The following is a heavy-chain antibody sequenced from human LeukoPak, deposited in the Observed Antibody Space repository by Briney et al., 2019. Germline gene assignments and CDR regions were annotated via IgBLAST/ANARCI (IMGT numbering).Heavy chain of an antibody. Sequence: GGSLRLSCAASGFTFSSYWMTWVRQAPGKGLEWVANINEDGSEKYYVDSVKGRFTISRDNAKNSLYLQMNSLRAEDTAVCYCARDTSSWYTDFWGQGTLVTVFS. D-gene: IGHD6-13*01. CDR1: GFTFSSYW. CDR2: INEDGSEK. J-gene: IGHJ4*02. CDR3: ARDTSSWYTDF. V-gene: IGHV3-7*04.